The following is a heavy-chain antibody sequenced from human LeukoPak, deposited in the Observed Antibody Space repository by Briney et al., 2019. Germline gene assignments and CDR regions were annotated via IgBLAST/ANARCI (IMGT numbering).Heavy chain of an antibody. V-gene: IGHV3-21*01. Sequence: PGGSLRLSCAASGFTFSSYEMNWVRQAPGKGLEWVSSISSSSSYIYYADSVKGRFTISRDNAKNSLYLQMNSLRAEDTAVYYCARASKPYYYDSSGYYFDYWGQGTLVTVSS. CDR1: GFTFSSYE. J-gene: IGHJ4*02. CDR2: ISSSSSYI. D-gene: IGHD3-22*01. CDR3: ARASKPYYYDSSGYYFDY.